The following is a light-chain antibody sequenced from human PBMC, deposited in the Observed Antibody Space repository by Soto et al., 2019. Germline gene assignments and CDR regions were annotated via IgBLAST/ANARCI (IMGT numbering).Light chain of an antibody. CDR3: QNYNGAPWT. CDR2: SAS. Sequence: DIQMTQSPSSLSASVGDRVTITCRASQGISTYLVWYQQKPGTVPKLLIFSASTLQSGVPSRFSGRGSGTDFTLTLSSLQPEDVATYYCQNYNGAPWTFGQGTKVEIK. J-gene: IGKJ1*01. CDR1: QGISTY. V-gene: IGKV1-27*01.